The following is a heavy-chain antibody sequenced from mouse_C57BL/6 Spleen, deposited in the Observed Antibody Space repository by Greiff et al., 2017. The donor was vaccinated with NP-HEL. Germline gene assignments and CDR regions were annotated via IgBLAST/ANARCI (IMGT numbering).Heavy chain of an antibody. CDR3: AIFDDYQAWFAY. D-gene: IGHD2-4*01. V-gene: IGHV1-74*01. Sequence: QVQLQQPGAELVKPGASVKVSCKASGYTFTSYWMHWVKQRPGQGLEWIGRIHPSDSDTNYNQKFKGKATLTVDKSSSTAYMQLSSLTSEDPAVYYCAIFDDYQAWFAYWGQGTLVTVSA. CDR1: GYTFTSYW. J-gene: IGHJ3*01. CDR2: IHPSDSDT.